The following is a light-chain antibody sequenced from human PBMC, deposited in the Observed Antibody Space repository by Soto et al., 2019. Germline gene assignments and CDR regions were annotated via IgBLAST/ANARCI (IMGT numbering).Light chain of an antibody. CDR1: QDISNY. Sequence: DIQMTQSPSSLCASVGDRVTITCQASQDISNYLNWYQQKPGKAPKLLIYDASNLETGVPSRFSGSGSGTDFTFTISSLQPEDVETYYCQQYDNLPLTFGGGTKVEIK. J-gene: IGKJ4*01. CDR3: QQYDNLPLT. CDR2: DAS. V-gene: IGKV1-33*01.